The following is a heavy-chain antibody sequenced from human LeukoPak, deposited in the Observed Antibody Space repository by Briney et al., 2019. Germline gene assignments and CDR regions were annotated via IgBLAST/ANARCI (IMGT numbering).Heavy chain of an antibody. CDR3: AKQGGILTGYYNYFDY. D-gene: IGHD3-9*01. J-gene: IGHJ4*02. CDR2: ISGSGGST. V-gene: IGHV3-23*01. Sequence: GGSLRLSCAASGFTFSSYAMSWVRQAPGKGLEWVSAISGSGGSTYYADSVKGRFTISRDNSKNTLYLKMNSLRAEDTAVYYCAKQGGILTGYYNYFDYWGQGTLVTVSS. CDR1: GFTFSSYA.